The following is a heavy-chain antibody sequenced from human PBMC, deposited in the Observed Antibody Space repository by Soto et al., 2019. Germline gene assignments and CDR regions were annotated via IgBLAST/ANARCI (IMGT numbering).Heavy chain of an antibody. CDR2: ISWDGGTT. J-gene: IGHJ4*02. Sequence: EVQLVESGGVVVQPGGSLRLSCAASGFTFDDYIMLWVRQAPGKGLEWVSLISWDGGTTYYADSVKGRFTISRDNSKNSLYLQMNSLRTEDTALYYCAKDGNSGSYYLFDYWGQGTLVTVSS. V-gene: IGHV3-43*01. CDR3: AKDGNSGSYYLFDY. D-gene: IGHD1-26*01. CDR1: GFTFDDYI.